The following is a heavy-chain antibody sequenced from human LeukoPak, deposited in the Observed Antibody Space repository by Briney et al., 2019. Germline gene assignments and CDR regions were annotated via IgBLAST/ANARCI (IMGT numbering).Heavy chain of an antibody. J-gene: IGHJ4*02. Sequence: KSGESLKICCKGAGSSFTSYLISLGRQMPGKGLEWMGTIAPSASSTKYSPSFQGHVTISAAKSISTSNLQCSSLTASATAMYYCARREVAGPEGDYFHYWGQGALVTVSS. CDR3: ARREVAGPEGDYFHY. CDR2: IAPSASST. CDR1: GSSFTSYL. V-gene: IGHV5-10-1*01. D-gene: IGHD2-15*01.